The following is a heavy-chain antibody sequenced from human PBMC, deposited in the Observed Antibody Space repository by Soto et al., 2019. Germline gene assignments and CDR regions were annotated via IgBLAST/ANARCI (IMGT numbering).Heavy chain of an antibody. V-gene: IGHV3-30-3*01. CDR3: ARPGCLGCYSYYFDY. CDR2: ISYDGSNK. Sequence: GGSLRLSCAASGFTLSSYAMHWVRQAPGKGLEWVAVISYDGSNKYYADSVKGRFTISRDNSKNTLYLQMNSLRAEDTAVYYCARPGCLGCYSYYFDYWGQGTLVTVSS. D-gene: IGHD2-15*01. J-gene: IGHJ4*02. CDR1: GFTLSSYA.